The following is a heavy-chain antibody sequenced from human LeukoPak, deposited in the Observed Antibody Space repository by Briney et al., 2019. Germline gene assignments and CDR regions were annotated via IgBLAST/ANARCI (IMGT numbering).Heavy chain of an antibody. D-gene: IGHD3-22*01. J-gene: IGHJ6*02. CDR3: AKPGGHSSGYYYDYYYGMDV. Sequence: GGSLRLSCAASGFTFSSYAMSWVRQAPGKGLEWVSAISGSGGSTYYADSVKGRFTISRDNSKNTLFLQMNSLRAEDTAVYYCAKPGGHSSGYYYDYYYGMDVWGQGTTVTVSS. CDR2: ISGSGGST. V-gene: IGHV3-23*01. CDR1: GFTFSSYA.